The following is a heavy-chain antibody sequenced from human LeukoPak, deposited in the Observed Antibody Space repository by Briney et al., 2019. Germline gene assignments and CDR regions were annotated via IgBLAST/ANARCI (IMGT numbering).Heavy chain of an antibody. CDR2: IYHSGST. CDR1: GGSISSGGYY. D-gene: IGHD5-18*01. Sequence: SETLSLTCTVSGGSISSGGYYWSWIRQPPGKGLEWIGYIYHSGSTYYNPSLKSRVTISVDRSKNQFSLKLSSVTAADMAVYYYARDSDLQISDYWGQGTLVTVSS. V-gene: IGHV4-30-2*01. J-gene: IGHJ4*02. CDR3: ARDSDLQISDY.